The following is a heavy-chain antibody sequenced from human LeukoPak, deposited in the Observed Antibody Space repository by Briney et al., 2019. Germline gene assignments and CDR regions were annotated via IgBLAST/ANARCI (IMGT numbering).Heavy chain of an antibody. J-gene: IGHJ4*02. CDR1: GDSISGYY. CDR3: ARDLEVFDSPANDY. D-gene: IGHD2-15*01. Sequence: SETLSLTCTVSGDSISGYYWAWIRQPAGKGLEWIGHIYAPGSSNYSPSFKSRVTMSIDMSNNQFSLRLNSVTAADTAMYYCARDLEVFDSPANDYWGQGTHVIVSP. CDR2: IYAPGSS. V-gene: IGHV4-4*07.